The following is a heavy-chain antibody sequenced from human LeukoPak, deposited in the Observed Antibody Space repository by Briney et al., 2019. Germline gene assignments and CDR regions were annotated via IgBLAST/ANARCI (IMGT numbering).Heavy chain of an antibody. J-gene: IGHJ4*02. D-gene: IGHD6-13*01. CDR1: GDTLSDLS. CDR2: FDPEDGET. CDR3: AMGVDRGSWYLFDY. Sequence: GASVKVSCKLSGDTLSDLSIHWVRQAPGKGLEWMGGFDPEDGETVYAQKFQGRVTVTEDTSTDTAYMEVTNLRSADTAVYYCAMGVDRGSWYLFDYWGQGALVSVSS. V-gene: IGHV1-24*01.